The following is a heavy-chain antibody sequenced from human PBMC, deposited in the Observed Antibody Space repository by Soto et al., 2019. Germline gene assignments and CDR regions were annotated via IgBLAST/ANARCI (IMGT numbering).Heavy chain of an antibody. CDR3: ARGGHYYDSSGAIDY. CDR1: GGSIISGSNY. J-gene: IGHJ4*02. D-gene: IGHD3-22*01. CDR2: IYYSGNT. V-gene: IGHV4-30-4*01. Sequence: SETLSLTCSVSGGSIISGSNYWSWIRQPPWKGLEWMGNIYYSGNTYYNPSLKSRLIISIDAAKNQFSLKVGSVTAADTAVYYCARGGHYYDSSGAIDYWGQGSLLTVS.